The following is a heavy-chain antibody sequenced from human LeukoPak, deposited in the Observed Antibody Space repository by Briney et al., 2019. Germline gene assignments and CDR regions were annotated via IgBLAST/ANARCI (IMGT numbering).Heavy chain of an antibody. CDR1: GDSLSSHY. Sequence: SETLSLTCTVSGDSLSSHYWSWIRQPPGKGLEWIGYIYGSGSTHYDPSLRSRVTISEDTSKNQFSLKLTSVTAADTAVYCCARNVGWYSHDSWGQGTLVTVSS. CDR3: ARNVGWYSHDS. J-gene: IGHJ4*02. CDR2: IYGSGST. V-gene: IGHV4-59*08. D-gene: IGHD6-19*01.